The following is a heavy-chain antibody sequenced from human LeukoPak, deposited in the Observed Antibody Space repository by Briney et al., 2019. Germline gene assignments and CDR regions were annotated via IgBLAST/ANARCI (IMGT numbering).Heavy chain of an antibody. CDR1: GGSISSGDYY. J-gene: IGHJ3*02. V-gene: IGHV4-30-4*08. D-gene: IGHD3-10*01. CDR3: ARGSSAALALAGENDAFDI. Sequence: SETLSLTCTVSGGSISSGDYYWSWIRQPPGKGLEWIGYIYYSGSTYYNPSLKSRVTISVDTSKNQFSLKLSSVTAADTAVYYCARGSSAALALAGENDAFDIWGQGTMVTVSS. CDR2: IYYSGST.